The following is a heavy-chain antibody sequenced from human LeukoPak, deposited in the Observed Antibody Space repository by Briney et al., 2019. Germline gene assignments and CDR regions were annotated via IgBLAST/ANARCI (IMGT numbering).Heavy chain of an antibody. CDR2: ITSRSSYI. V-gene: IGHV3-21*01. J-gene: IGHJ1*01. CDR3: ARVRGAGSEYFHY. CDR1: GFTFSTYS. Sequence: PGGSLRLSCAASGFTFSTYSMNWVRQAPGTGLEWVSSITSRSSYIYYADSVKGRFTISRDNTKNSLYLQMNSLRAEDTAVYYCARVRGAGSEYFHYWGQGTLVTVSS.